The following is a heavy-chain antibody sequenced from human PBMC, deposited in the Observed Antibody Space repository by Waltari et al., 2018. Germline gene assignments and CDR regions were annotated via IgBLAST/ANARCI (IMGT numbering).Heavy chain of an antibody. CDR3: ARDEAGSYYY. D-gene: IGHD1-26*01. Sequence: QVQLVESGGGVVQPGRSLRLSCAASGFTFSSYAMHWVRQAPGKGLEWVAVISYDGSNKYYADSVKCRFTISRDNSKNTLYLQMNSLRAEDTAVYYCARDEAGSYYYWGQGTLVTVSS. V-gene: IGHV3-30*04. J-gene: IGHJ4*02. CDR2: ISYDGSNK. CDR1: GFTFSSYA.